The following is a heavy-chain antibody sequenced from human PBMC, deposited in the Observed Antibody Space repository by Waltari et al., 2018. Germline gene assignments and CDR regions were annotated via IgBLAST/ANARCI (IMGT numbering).Heavy chain of an antibody. D-gene: IGHD3-10*01. CDR1: GDSIRRDFY. CDR2: MIHSGGT. J-gene: IGHJ6*02. Sequence: QVQLQESGPGLVKSSETLPLTCAISGDSIRRDFYWGWIRQPPGKGMEWIGSMIHSGGTYYNPSLKSRVTMIIDTSKNQFSLRLSSVTAADTAVYYCARDMVQGENGMDVWGQGTTVIVSS. V-gene: IGHV4-38-2*02. CDR3: ARDMVQGENGMDV.